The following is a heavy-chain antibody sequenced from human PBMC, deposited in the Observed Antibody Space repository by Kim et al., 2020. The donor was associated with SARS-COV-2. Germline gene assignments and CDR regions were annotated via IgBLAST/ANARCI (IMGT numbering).Heavy chain of an antibody. J-gene: IGHJ3*02. V-gene: IGHV3-23*01. CDR1: GFTFSTSA. CDR2: IDDTT. Sequence: GGSLRLSCAASGFTFSTSAMSWVRQAPGKGLEWVSHIDDTTHYADSVKGRFTISRDNSKNTLYLQMNSLRAEDTAVYYCAKRRTGPGGVFGIWGQGTMVTVSS. D-gene: IGHD3-10*01. CDR3: AKRRTGPGGVFGI.